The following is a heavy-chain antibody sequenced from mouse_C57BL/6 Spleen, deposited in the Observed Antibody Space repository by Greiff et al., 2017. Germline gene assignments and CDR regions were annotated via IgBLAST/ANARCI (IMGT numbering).Heavy chain of an antibody. CDR1: GYTFTSYW. CDR2: LHPNSGST. V-gene: IGHV1-64*01. J-gene: IGHJ3*01. CDR3: ARFGDYGSSSWFAY. Sequence: QVQLQQPGAELVKPGASVKLSCKASGYTFTSYWMHWVKQRPGQGLEWIGMLHPNSGSTNSNEKFKSKATLTVDKSSSTAYMQLSSLTSEDSAVYDCARFGDYGSSSWFAYWGQGTLVTVSA. D-gene: IGHD1-1*01.